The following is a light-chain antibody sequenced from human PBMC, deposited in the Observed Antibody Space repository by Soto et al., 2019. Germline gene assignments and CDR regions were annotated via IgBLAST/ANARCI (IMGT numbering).Light chain of an antibody. Sequence: EIVLTQSPGTLSLSPGERATLSCTASQRVDNNYLAWYQQIPGQAPRLLIYGASTRAAGISDRFSGSGSGTAFTLTNSSLQPEDFAVYYCQQYGSSPWTFGQGTKVEIK. CDR3: QQYGSSPWT. CDR2: GAS. CDR1: QRVDNNY. J-gene: IGKJ1*01. V-gene: IGKV3-20*01.